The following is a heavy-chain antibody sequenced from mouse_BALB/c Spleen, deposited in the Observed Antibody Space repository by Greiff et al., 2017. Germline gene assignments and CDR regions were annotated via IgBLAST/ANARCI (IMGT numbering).Heavy chain of an antibody. CDR3: ARRGVTYPYYFDY. Sequence: EVQGVESGGGLVQPGGSRKLSCAASGFTFSSFGMHWVRQDPEKGLEWVAYISSGSSTIYYADTVKGRFTITRDNPKNTLFLQMTSLRSEDTAMYYCARRGVTYPYYFDYWGQGTTLTVSS. D-gene: IGHD5-1*01. J-gene: IGHJ2*01. V-gene: IGHV5-17*02. CDR2: ISSGSSTI. CDR1: GFTFSSFG.